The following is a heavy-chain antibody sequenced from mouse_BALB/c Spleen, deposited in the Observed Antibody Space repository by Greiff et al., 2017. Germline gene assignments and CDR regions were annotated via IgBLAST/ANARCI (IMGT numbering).Heavy chain of an antibody. V-gene: IGHV5-6-2*01. CDR3: ARHRAVYYFDY. CDR2: INSNGGST. D-gene: IGHD3-1*01. J-gene: IGHJ2*01. Sequence: EVMLVESGGGLVKLGGSLKLSCAASGFTFSSYYMSWVRQTPEKRLELVAAINSNGGSTYYPDTVKGRFTISRDNAKNTLYLQMSSLKSEDTALYYCARHRAVYYFDYWGQGTTLTVSS. CDR1: GFTFSSYY.